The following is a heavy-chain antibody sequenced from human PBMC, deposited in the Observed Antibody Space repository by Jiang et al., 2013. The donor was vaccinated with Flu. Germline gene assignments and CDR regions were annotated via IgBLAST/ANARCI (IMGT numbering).Heavy chain of an antibody. Sequence: ANIKQDGSEQYYVDSVKGRFTVSRDNAKKSLYLQMSSLRAEDTAVYYCARDTDHNSDWWGAFDIWGQGTMVTVSS. CDR2: IKQDGSEQ. J-gene: IGHJ3*02. D-gene: IGHD6-19*01. V-gene: IGHV3-7*03. CDR3: ARDTDHNSDWWGAFDI.